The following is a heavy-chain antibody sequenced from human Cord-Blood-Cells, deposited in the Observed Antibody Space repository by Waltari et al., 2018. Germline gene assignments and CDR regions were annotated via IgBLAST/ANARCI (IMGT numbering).Heavy chain of an antibody. CDR3: ARVRYSGYYYYGMDV. CDR2: INHSGIT. D-gene: IGHD2-15*01. V-gene: IGHV4-34*01. J-gene: IGHJ6*02. Sequence: QVQLQQWGAGLLKPSETLSLTCAVYGGSFSGYYSSWIRQPPGKGRGWIGEINHSGITNDNPALKSRVTISVYTSKNQFSLKLSSVTAADTAVYYCARVRYSGYYYYGMDVWGQGTTVTVSS. CDR1: GGSFSGYY.